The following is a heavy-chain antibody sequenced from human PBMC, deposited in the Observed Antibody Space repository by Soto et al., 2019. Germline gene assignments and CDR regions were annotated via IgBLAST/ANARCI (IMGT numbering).Heavy chain of an antibody. Sequence: SETLSLTCAVYGGSFSGYYWTWIRQPPGTGLEWIGEINHSGSTNYNPSLKSRVTISVDTSKNQFSLKLSSVTAADTAVYYCARADGYSSGAAFDYWGQGTLVTVSS. D-gene: IGHD6-19*01. J-gene: IGHJ4*02. V-gene: IGHV4-34*01. CDR1: GGSFSGYY. CDR3: ARADGYSSGAAFDY. CDR2: INHSGST.